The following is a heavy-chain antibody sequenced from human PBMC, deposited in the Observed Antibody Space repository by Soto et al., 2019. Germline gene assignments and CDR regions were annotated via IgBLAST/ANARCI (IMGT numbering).Heavy chain of an antibody. CDR1: GFTFSSYA. CDR3: ARDMYYDFWSGYMNDYYYGMDV. Sequence: PGGPLRVSKAAAGFTFSSYAMHRVRQAQGKGLEWVAVISYDGSNKYYADSVKGRFTISRDNSKNTLYLQMNSLRAEDTAVYYCARDMYYDFWSGYMNDYYYGMDVWGQGTTVTVSS. D-gene: IGHD3-3*01. V-gene: IGHV3-30*04. CDR2: ISYDGSNK. J-gene: IGHJ6*02.